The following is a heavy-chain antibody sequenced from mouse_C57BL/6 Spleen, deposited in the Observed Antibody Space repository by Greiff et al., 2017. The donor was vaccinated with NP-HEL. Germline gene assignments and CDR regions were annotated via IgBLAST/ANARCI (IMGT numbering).Heavy chain of an antibody. CDR3: TTNYCSSYGY. CDR2: IDPENGDT. J-gene: IGHJ2*01. Sequence: VQLQQSGAELVRPGASVKLSCTASGFNIKDDYMHWVKQRPEQGLEWIGWIDPENGDTEYASKFQGKATITADTSSNTAYLQLSSLTSEDTAVYYCTTNYCSSYGYWGQGTTLTVSS. D-gene: IGHD1-1*01. V-gene: IGHV14-4*01. CDR1: GFNIKDDY.